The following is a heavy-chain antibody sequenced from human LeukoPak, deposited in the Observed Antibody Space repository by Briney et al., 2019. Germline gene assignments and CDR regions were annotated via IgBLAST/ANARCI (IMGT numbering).Heavy chain of an antibody. CDR2: ISNDGGGT. V-gene: IGHV3-23*01. J-gene: IGHJ5*02. Sequence: GGSLRLSCAASGFIFNNYGLIWVRQAPGKGLEWVSAISNDGGGTNYADSVKGRFTISRDNSKNTLFLQMNSLRAEDTALYYCAKGSSGYFVDLWGQGTLVTVSS. CDR3: AKGSSGYFVDL. CDR1: GFIFNNYG. D-gene: IGHD3-22*01.